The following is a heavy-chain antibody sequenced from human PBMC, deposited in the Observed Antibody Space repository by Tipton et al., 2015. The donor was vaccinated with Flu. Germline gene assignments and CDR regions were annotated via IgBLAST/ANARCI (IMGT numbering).Heavy chain of an antibody. V-gene: IGHV4-59*01. CDR2: IYYSGST. J-gene: IGHJ5*02. CDR3: ARENGLTGRLNGFDP. CDR1: GGSISSYY. D-gene: IGHD3-9*01. Sequence: TLSLTCTVSGGSISSYYWSWIRQPPGKGLEWIGYIYYSGSTNYNPSLKSRVTISVDTSKNQFSLKMSSVTAADTAVYYCARENGLTGRLNGFDPWGQGTLVPVSS.